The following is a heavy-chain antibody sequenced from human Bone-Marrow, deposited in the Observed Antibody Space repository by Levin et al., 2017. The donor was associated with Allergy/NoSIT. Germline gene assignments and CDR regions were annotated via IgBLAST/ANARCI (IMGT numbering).Heavy chain of an antibody. CDR1: GFTFGDYA. D-gene: IGHD4-23*01. V-gene: IGHV3-49*04. Sequence: GGSLRLSCVPSGFTFGDYAMSWVRQAPGKGLEWIGFIKSKDYGATAEYAASVKGRFTISRDDSNNIAFLQMNSLTIEDTGVYYCTRSVPVATLTENFYYGMDVWGRGTTVTVS. J-gene: IGHJ6*02. CDR3: TRSVPVATLTENFYYGMDV. CDR2: IKSKDYGATA.